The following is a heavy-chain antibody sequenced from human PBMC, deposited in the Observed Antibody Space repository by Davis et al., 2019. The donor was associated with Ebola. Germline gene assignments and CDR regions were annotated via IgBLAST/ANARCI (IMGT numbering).Heavy chain of an antibody. CDR2: IYYSGNT. Sequence: GSLRLSCTVSGGSMSSYYWSWIRQPPGKGLEWIGFIYYSGNTNYNPSLKSRVTISVDTSKNQFSLKLSSVTAADTAVYYCARARYYYGRGRLDPWGQGTLVTVSS. CDR3: ARARYYYGRGRLDP. J-gene: IGHJ5*02. D-gene: IGHD3-10*02. CDR1: GGSMSSYY. V-gene: IGHV4-59*12.